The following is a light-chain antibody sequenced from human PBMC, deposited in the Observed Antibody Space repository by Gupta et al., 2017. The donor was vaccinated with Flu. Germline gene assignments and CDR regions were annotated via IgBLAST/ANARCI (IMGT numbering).Light chain of an antibody. CDR1: QSIRNN. CDR2: NSY. V-gene: IGKV3-15*01. J-gene: IGKJ1*01. CDR3: QHYSDRPPWT. Sequence: ATLSVSLRERGTLSCRASQSIRNNLAWYQQKPGQPPRLLIYNSYTRVTDIPARFSGDGYGTDFTLTIDSRRSEDFAVYYCQHYSDRPPWTFGPGTKVDLK.